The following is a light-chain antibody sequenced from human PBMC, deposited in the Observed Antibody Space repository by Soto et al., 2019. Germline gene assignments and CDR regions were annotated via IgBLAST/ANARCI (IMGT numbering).Light chain of an antibody. CDR3: QQYNNWPFT. CDR1: QSVSSN. Sequence: EIVMTQSPATLSVSPGERATLSCRASQSVSSNLAWYQQKPGQAPRLLINGASTRATGVPVRFSGRGSGTEFTLTISSLQSEDSAVYFCQQYNNWPFTFGHGTKVDIK. V-gene: IGKV3-15*01. CDR2: GAS. J-gene: IGKJ3*01.